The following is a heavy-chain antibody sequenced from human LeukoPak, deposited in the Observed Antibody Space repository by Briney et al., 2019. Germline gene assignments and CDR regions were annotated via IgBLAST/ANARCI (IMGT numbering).Heavy chain of an antibody. D-gene: IGHD3-22*01. V-gene: IGHV4-59*01. CDR1: GGSISSYY. CDR3: AGAPPWYYDSSGYYRYYYYGMDV. J-gene: IGHJ6*02. CDR2: IYYSGST. Sequence: SETLSLTCTVSGGSISSYYWSWIRQPPGKGLEWIGYIYYSGSTNYNPSLKSRVTISVDTSKNQFSLKLSSVTAADTAVYYCAGAPPWYYDSSGYYRYYYYGMDVWGQGTTVTVSS.